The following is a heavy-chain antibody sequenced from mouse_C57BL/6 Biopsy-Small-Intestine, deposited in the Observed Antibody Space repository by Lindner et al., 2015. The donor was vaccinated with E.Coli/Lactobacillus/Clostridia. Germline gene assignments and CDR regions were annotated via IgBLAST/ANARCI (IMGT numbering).Heavy chain of an antibody. D-gene: IGHD1-1*01. V-gene: IGHV1-19*01. CDR3: ARGDYGSSSWYFDV. CDR2: INPYNGGN. J-gene: IGHJ1*03. Sequence: VQLQESGPVLVKPGASVKMSCKASGYTFTDYYMNWVKQSQGKSLEWIGVINPYNGGNLYNQRFKGKATLTVDKSSSTANMELNGLTSEDSAVYYCARGDYGSSSWYFDVWGTGTTVTVSS. CDR1: GYTFTDYY.